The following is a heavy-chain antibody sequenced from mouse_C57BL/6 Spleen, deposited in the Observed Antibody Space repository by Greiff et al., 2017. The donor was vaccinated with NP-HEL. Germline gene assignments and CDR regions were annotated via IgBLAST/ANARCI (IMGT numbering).Heavy chain of an antibody. Sequence: VQLVESGPELVKPGASVKISCKASGYAFSSSWMNWVKQRPGKGLEWIGRIYPGDGDTNYNGKFKGKATLTADKSSSTAYMQLSSLTSEDSAVYFCARSPSRAPFDYWGQGTTLTVSS. D-gene: IGHD6-1*01. CDR2: IYPGDGDT. CDR1: GYAFSSSW. V-gene: IGHV1-82*01. J-gene: IGHJ2*01. CDR3: ARSPSRAPFDY.